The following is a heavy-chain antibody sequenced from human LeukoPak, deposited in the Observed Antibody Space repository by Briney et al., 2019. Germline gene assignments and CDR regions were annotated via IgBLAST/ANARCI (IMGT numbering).Heavy chain of an antibody. Sequence: SETLSLTCTVSGGSISSGGYYWSWIRQHPGKGLEWIGYIYYSGSTYYNPSLKSRVTISVDTSKNQFSLKLSSVTAADTAVYYCARDLSPNGDYYFDYWGQGTLVTVSS. V-gene: IGHV4-31*03. CDR3: ARDLSPNGDYYFDY. J-gene: IGHJ4*02. CDR1: GGSISSGGYY. CDR2: IYYSGST. D-gene: IGHD4-17*01.